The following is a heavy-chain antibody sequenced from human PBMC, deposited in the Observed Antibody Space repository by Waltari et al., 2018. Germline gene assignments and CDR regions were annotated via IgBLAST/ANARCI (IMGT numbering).Heavy chain of an antibody. Sequence: EVQLLESGGGLVQPGGSLRLSCAASGFTFSSYAMSWVRQAPGKGLEWGSAISGSGGSTYYADSVKGRFTISRDNSKNTLYLQMNSLRAEDTAVYYCAEDLNIVLVVYSDYWGQGTLVTVSS. V-gene: IGHV3-23*01. CDR1: GFTFSSYA. J-gene: IGHJ4*02. D-gene: IGHD2-8*02. CDR3: AEDLNIVLVVYSDY. CDR2: ISGSGGST.